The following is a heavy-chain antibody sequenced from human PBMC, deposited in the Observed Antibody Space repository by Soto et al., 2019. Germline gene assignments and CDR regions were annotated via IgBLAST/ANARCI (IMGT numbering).Heavy chain of an antibody. J-gene: IGHJ6*02. V-gene: IGHV1-18*01. Sequence: ASVKVSCKASGYTFTSYGISWVRQAPGQGLEWMGWISAYNGNANYAQKFQGRVTMTTDTSTSTAYMELSSLRSDDTAVYYCARDLYDFWSGYYRDSYYYYGMDVWGQGTTVTVSS. CDR3: ARDLYDFWSGYYRDSYYYYGMDV. CDR1: GYTFTSYG. CDR2: ISAYNGNA. D-gene: IGHD3-3*01.